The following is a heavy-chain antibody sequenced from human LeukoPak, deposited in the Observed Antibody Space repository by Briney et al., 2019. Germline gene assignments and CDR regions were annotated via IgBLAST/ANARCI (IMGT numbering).Heavy chain of an antibody. CDR1: GFTFSNAW. D-gene: IGHD3-16*01. Sequence: PGGSLRLSCAASGFTFSNAWMSWVRQAPGKGLEWVGRIKSKTDGGTTDYAAPVKGRFTISRDDSKNTLYLQMNSLKTEDTAVYYCTTDGDFMGPDAFDIWGQGTMVTVSS. CDR3: TTDGDFMGPDAFDI. CDR2: IKSKTDGGTT. V-gene: IGHV3-15*01. J-gene: IGHJ3*02.